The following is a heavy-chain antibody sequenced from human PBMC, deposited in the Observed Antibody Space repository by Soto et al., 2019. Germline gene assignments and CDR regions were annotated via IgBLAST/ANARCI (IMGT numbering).Heavy chain of an antibody. CDR3: ARGRLVVRGARSGWFDP. V-gene: IGHV4-31*03. Sequence: PSETLSLTCTVSGGSISSGGYYLSWICQHPGKGLEWIGYIYYGGSTYYNPSLKSRVTISVDTSKNQFSLKLSPVTAADTAVYYCARGRLVVRGARSGWFDPWGQGTLVTVSS. CDR1: GGSISSGGYY. CDR2: IYYGGST. D-gene: IGHD3-10*01. J-gene: IGHJ5*02.